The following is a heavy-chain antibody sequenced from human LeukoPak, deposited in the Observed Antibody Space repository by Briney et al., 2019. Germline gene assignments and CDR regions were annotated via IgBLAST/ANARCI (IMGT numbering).Heavy chain of an antibody. V-gene: IGHV3-7*03. CDR2: IKQDGSEK. J-gene: IGHJ4*02. Sequence: GGSLRLSCAASGFTFSSYWMSWVRQAPGKGLEWVANIKQDGSEKYYVDSVRGRFTISRDNAKNTLYLQMNSLRAEDTAVYYCARRAGAYSHPYDYWGQGTLVTVSS. CDR3: ARRAGAYSHPYDY. CDR1: GFTFSSYW. D-gene: IGHD4/OR15-4a*01.